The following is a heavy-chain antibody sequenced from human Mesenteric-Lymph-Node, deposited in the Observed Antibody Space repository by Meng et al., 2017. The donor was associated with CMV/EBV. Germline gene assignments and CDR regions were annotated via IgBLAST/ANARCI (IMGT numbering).Heavy chain of an antibody. D-gene: IGHD3-16*01. J-gene: IGHJ6*02. CDR3: AREMRGAYYYGMDV. CDR2: ITGSSYI. CDR1: GFTFRSYV. Sequence: GESLKISCAASGFTFRSYVLSWVRQAPGKGLEWVSYITGSSYIYYADSVKGRFTISRDNSKNTLYLQMNSLRAEDTAVYYCAREMRGAYYYGMDVWGQGTTVTVSS. V-gene: IGHV3-21*01.